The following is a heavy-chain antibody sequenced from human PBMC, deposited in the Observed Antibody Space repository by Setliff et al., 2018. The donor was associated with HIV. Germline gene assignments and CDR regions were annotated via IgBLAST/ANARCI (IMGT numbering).Heavy chain of an antibody. V-gene: IGHV1-2*02. CDR1: RYTFTGYY. Sequence: ASVKVSCKASRYTFTGYYMHWVRQAPGQGLEWMGWINPNSGGTNYAQKFQGRVTMTRDTSISTAYMELSRLRSDDTAVYYCARGMDDNSGYYYGYYDYYMDVWGKGTTVTVSS. D-gene: IGHD3-22*01. CDR3: ARGMDDNSGYYYGYYDYYMDV. CDR2: INPNSGGT. J-gene: IGHJ6*03.